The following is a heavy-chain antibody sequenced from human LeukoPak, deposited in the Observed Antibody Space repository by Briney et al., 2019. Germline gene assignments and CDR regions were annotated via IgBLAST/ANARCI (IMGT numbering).Heavy chain of an antibody. CDR1: GYTFAAYY. J-gene: IGHJ4*02. CDR2: IRPNSGVT. V-gene: IGHV1-2*02. Sequence: ASVKVSCKASGYTFAAYYMYWVRQAPGQGLEWMGWIRPNSGVTNYTQKFQGRVTMTRDTSINTAYMELSSLTPDDTAVYYCARGYDILTGYGFDYWGQGTLVTVSS. D-gene: IGHD3-9*01. CDR3: ARGYDILTGYGFDY.